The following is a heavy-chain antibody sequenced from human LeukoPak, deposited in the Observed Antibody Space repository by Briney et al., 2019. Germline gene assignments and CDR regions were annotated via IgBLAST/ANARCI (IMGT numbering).Heavy chain of an antibody. CDR1: GFTVSSNY. CDR2: IYSGGST. J-gene: IGHJ6*03. D-gene: IGHD3-22*01. Sequence: PGGSLRLSCAASGFTVSSNYMSWVRQAPGKGLEWVSVIYSGGSTYYADSVKGRFTISRDNSKNTLYLQMNSLRAEDTAVYYCAREAYYDSSGYYWDYYYYYMDVWGKGTTVTVSS. V-gene: IGHV3-66*01. CDR3: AREAYYDSSGYYWDYYYYYMDV.